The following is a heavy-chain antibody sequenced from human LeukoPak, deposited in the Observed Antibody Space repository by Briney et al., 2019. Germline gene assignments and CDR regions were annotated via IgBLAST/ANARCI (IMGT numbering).Heavy chain of an antibody. V-gene: IGHV3-23*01. CDR2: ISGSGSNT. D-gene: IGHD2-2*02. CDR1: GFTFNNYA. CDR3: AKGCSTISCYTSEY. Sequence: PGGSLRLSCAASGFTFNNYAMTWVRQAPGKGLEWVSAISGSGSNTYYADSVKGRFTISRDNSKNTLYLQTNSLRAEDMALYYCAKGCSTISCYTSEYWGQGTLVTVSS. J-gene: IGHJ4*02.